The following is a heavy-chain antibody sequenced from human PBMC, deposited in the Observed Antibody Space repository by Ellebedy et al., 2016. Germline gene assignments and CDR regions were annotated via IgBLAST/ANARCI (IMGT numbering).Heavy chain of an antibody. CDR1: GYTFISHD. Sequence: ASVKVSCKPSGYTFISHDVNWVRQASGQGLEWMGWVNPNSGNTGFARKFQGRVTMTSDTSLGTAYMELRGLTAEDTAIYFCARGRYLGYDIDFWGQGTLVTVSS. D-gene: IGHD5-12*01. CDR3: ARGRYLGYDIDF. V-gene: IGHV1-8*01. CDR2: VNPNSGNT. J-gene: IGHJ4*02.